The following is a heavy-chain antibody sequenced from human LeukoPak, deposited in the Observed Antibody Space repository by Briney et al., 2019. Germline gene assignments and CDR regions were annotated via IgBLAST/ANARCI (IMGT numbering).Heavy chain of an antibody. Sequence: PGGSLRLSCAASGFTFTTYSMNWVRQAAGKGLEWVSYIRSSSTINYADSVKGRFTISRDNAKNSLYLQMNGLRAEDTAVYYCARERYGDYVYDYWGQGTLVTVSS. CDR2: IRSSSTI. CDR1: GFTFTTYS. J-gene: IGHJ4*02. V-gene: IGHV3-48*01. D-gene: IGHD4-17*01. CDR3: ARERYGDYVYDY.